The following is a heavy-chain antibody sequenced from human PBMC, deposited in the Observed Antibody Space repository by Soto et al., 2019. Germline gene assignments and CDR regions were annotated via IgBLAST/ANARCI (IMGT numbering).Heavy chain of an antibody. D-gene: IGHD2-2*01. CDR1: GGTFSSYA. Sequence: QVQLVQSGAEVKKPGSSVKVSCKASGGTFSSYAISWVRQAPGQGLEWMGGIIPISETTNYAEKFQGRVTITAAESKSTAYMELSSLRSEDTAVYYCARSQGSRTSLELYYYYHYGMDVWGQGTTVTVSS. CDR3: ARSQGSRTSLELYYYYHYGMDV. V-gene: IGHV1-69*01. CDR2: IIPISETT. J-gene: IGHJ6*02.